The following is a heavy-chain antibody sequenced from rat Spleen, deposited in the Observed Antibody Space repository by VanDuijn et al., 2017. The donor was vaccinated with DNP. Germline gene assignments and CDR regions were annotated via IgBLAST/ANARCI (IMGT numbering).Heavy chain of an antibody. J-gene: IGHJ2*01. D-gene: IGHD1-10*01. V-gene: IGHV5-7*01. Sequence: EVQLVESGGGLVQPGRSLKLSCAASGFTFSNYGMAWVRQAPKKGLEWVATISYDGSSTYYRDSVKGRFTISRDNAKSTLYLQMDSLRSEDTATYYCARHNNFDYWGQGVMVTVSS. CDR3: ARHNNFDY. CDR2: ISYDGSST. CDR1: GFTFSNYG.